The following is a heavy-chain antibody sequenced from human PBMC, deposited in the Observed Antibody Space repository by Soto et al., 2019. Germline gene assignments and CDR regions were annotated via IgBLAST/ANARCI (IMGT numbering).Heavy chain of an antibody. Sequence: GESLKISCKVSGYNFDTSWIGWVRQVPGKGLEWVVIIFPADSDTRYSPSFQGQVTLSVDKSISTAFLQWSSLRASDTAIYYCARYPVVIDGINWFDPWGQGTQVTVSS. J-gene: IGHJ5*02. CDR1: GYNFDTSW. CDR3: ARYPVVIDGINWFDP. CDR2: IFPADSDT. D-gene: IGHD2-21*01. V-gene: IGHV5-51*01.